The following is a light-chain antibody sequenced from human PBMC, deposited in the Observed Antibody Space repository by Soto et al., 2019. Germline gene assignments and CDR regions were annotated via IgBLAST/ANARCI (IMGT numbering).Light chain of an antibody. CDR3: QQYNTYSWT. V-gene: IGKV1-5*01. Sequence: IQMTQSPSSLSVSGGDRVTLTCRASQSINNYLNWYQQKPGEATKLLIYDASSLQSGVPSRFSGSGSGTEFALTISSLQPDEFATYYCQQYNTYSWTVGTGTKVDI. J-gene: IGKJ1*01. CDR1: QSINNY. CDR2: DAS.